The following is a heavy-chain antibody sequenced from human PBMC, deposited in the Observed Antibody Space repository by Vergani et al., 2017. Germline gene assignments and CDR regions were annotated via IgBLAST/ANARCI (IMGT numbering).Heavy chain of an antibody. V-gene: IGHV4-34*01. CDR3: ARRQTFAQYCSGGSCYSRWFDP. J-gene: IGHJ5*02. D-gene: IGHD2-15*01. Sequence: QVQLQQWGAGLLKPSETLSLTCAVYGGSFSGYYWSWIRQPPGKGLEWIGEINHSGSTNYNPSLKTRVTIAVDTSKNQYSLKRSSVTAADTAVYYFARRQTFAQYCSGGSCYSRWFDPWGQGTLVTVSS. CDR2: INHSGST. CDR1: GGSFSGYY.